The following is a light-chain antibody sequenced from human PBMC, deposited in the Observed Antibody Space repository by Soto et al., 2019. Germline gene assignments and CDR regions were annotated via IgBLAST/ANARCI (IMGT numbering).Light chain of an antibody. Sequence: EIVLTQSPGTLSLSPCERATLSCRASQSVAGSYLAWYQQKPGQAPRLLIYGASTRATGIPARFSGSGSGTEFTLTISSLQSEDFAVYYCQQYNNWPPDTFGGGTKVDIK. CDR2: GAS. CDR1: QSVAGSY. CDR3: QQYNNWPPDT. J-gene: IGKJ4*01. V-gene: IGKV3-15*01.